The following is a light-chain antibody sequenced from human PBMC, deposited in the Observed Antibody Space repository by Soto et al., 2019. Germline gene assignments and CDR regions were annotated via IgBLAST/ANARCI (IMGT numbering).Light chain of an antibody. J-gene: IGKJ1*01. Sequence: EIVMTQSPATLSVSPGERATLSCRASQSISSNLAWYQQKPGQAPRLLIYGASTRGTGIPARFSGGGSGTEFTLTISGLQSEDFPVYYCQQHNNWPRTFGQGTKVEIK. CDR1: QSISSN. CDR3: QQHNNWPRT. CDR2: GAS. V-gene: IGKV3-15*01.